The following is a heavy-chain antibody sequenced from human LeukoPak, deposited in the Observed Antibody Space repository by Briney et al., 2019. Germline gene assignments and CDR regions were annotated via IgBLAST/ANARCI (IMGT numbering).Heavy chain of an antibody. CDR1: GYTFTGYY. CDR3: ARDRCSSSSCYIRDAFDI. D-gene: IGHD2-2*02. CDR2: INPNSGGT. Sequence: ASVKVSCKASGYTFTGYYIHWVRQAPGQGLEWVGWINPNSGGTNYAQKFQGRVTMTRDTSISTAYMELSRLRSDDTAVYYCARDRCSSSSCYIRDAFDIWGQGTMVTVSS. J-gene: IGHJ3*02. V-gene: IGHV1-2*02.